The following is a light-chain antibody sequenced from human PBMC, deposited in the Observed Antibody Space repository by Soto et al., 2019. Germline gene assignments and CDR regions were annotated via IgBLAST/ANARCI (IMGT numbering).Light chain of an antibody. CDR3: QQYGSSPFT. CDR1: QSISNNY. V-gene: IGKV3-20*01. CDR2: GAS. Sequence: IALTRTPGTLSVCPLGIATLCFMANQSISNNYLAWYRHKPGQAPRLLIYGASSRATGIPDRFSGSGSGTDVTLTISRLEPEDFAVYYCQQYGSSPFTFGGGTKVDIK. J-gene: IGKJ4*01.